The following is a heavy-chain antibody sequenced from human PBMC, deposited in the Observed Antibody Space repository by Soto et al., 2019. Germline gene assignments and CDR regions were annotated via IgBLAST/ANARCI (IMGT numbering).Heavy chain of an antibody. CDR2: ISYDGRNK. Sequence: GGSLRLSCAASGFTFFSYGMHWVRQAPGKGLEWVAVISYDGRNKYYGDSVKGRFTISRDNSKNTLYLQMNSLRADDTAVYYCAKDRAGDIYVAARSGLDYWGQGTLVTVSS. J-gene: IGHJ4*02. CDR3: AKDRAGDIYVAARSGLDY. V-gene: IGHV3-30*18. CDR1: GFTFFSYG. D-gene: IGHD3-3*01.